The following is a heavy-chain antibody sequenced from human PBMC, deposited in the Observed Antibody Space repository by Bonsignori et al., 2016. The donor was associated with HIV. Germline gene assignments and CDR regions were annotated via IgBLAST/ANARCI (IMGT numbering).Heavy chain of an antibody. CDR2: ISAYNGNT. CDR3: ARDQGDSSSWYYFQH. V-gene: IGHV1-18*01. J-gene: IGHJ1*01. Sequence: ASVKVSCKASGYTFTSYGISWVRQAPGQGLEWMGWISAYNGNTNYAQKLQGRVTMTTDTSTSTAYMELRSLRSDDTAVYYCARDQGDSSSWYYFQHWGQGTLVTVSS. D-gene: IGHD6-13*01. CDR1: GYTFTSYG.